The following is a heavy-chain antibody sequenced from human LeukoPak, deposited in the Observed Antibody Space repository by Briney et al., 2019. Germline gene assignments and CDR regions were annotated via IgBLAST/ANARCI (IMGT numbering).Heavy chain of an antibody. CDR3: TSESITMVRGVVY. D-gene: IGHD3-10*01. Sequence: SQTLSLTCTVSGGSISNGDYYWSWIRQHPGKGLEWIGYIYYRGSTYYNPSLKSRVTISVDTSKNQFSLKLSSVTAADTAVYYCTSESITMVRGVVYWGQGTLVTVSS. CDR2: IYYRGST. CDR1: GGSISNGDYY. V-gene: IGHV4-31*03. J-gene: IGHJ4*02.